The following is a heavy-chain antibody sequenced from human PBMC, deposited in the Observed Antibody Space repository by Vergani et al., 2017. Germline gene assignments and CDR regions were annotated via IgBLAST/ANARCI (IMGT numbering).Heavy chain of an antibody. J-gene: IGHJ2*01. V-gene: IGHV3-48*02. CDR3: ARDRETRRIKRSYWYFDL. Sequence: EVQLVESGGGLVQPGGSLRLSCAASGFTFSSYSMNWVRQAPGKGLEWVSYISSSSSTIYYADSGKGRFTISRDNAKNSLYLQMNSLRDEDTAVYYCARDRETRRIKRSYWYFDLWGRGTLVTVSS. CDR2: ISSSSSTI. CDR1: GFTFSSYS. D-gene: IGHD1-7*01.